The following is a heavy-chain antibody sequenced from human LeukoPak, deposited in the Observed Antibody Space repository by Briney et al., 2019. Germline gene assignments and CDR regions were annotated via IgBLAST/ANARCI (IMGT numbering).Heavy chain of an antibody. V-gene: IGHV3-49*03. Sequence: GGSLRLSCTASGFTFGDYAMSWFRQAPGKGLEWVGFIRSKAYGGTTEYAASVKGRFTISRDDSKSNAYLQMNSLKTEDTAVYYCTRGGPIVVVVAATEFDPWGQGTLVTVSS. J-gene: IGHJ5*02. CDR3: TRGGPIVVVVAATEFDP. CDR2: IRSKAYGGTT. D-gene: IGHD2-15*01. CDR1: GFTFGDYA.